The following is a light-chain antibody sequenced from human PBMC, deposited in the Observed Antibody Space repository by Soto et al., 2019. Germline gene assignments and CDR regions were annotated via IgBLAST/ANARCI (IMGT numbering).Light chain of an antibody. V-gene: IGKV1-5*01. J-gene: IGKJ1*01. CDR1: QSISRW. CDR3: QQYNSYRT. Sequence: DIQMSQSPYTLSGSVGDRVTITCLASQSISRWSAWYQQKPGKAPKLLIHDASTLESGVPSRFSGSGSGTEFILTISSLQPDDFATYYCQQYNSYRTFGQGTKVDI. CDR2: DAS.